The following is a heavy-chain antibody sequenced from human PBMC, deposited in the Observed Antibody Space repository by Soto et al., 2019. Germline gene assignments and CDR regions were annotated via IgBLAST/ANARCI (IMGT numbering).Heavy chain of an antibody. D-gene: IGHD6-13*01. CDR1: GYDFTACD. CDR3: GRGPSPRAPAGGAPYYYAMDV. Sequence: ASVKVSCKXSGYDFTACDINWVRQASGQGLEWMGWMNPINGATGSARRFQGRVSMTRNTATNTAYLELTSLRSDDTAVYYCGRGPSPRAPAGGAPYYYAMDVWGQGTTITVSS. CDR2: MNPINGAT. J-gene: IGHJ6*02. V-gene: IGHV1-8*02.